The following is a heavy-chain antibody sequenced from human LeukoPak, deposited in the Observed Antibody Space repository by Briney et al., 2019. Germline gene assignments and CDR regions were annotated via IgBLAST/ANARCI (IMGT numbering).Heavy chain of an antibody. D-gene: IGHD5-12*01. J-gene: IGHJ4*02. CDR1: GGSFSSYT. CDR3: ARDEGGYSCYDSNY. V-gene: IGHV1-69*04. CDR2: IIPIFGIA. Sequence: SVNLSCNASGGSFSSYTISWERQAPGQGLEWMGRIIPIFGIANYAQKFQGRVTITADKSTSTAYMELSSLRSEDTAVYYCARDEGGYSCYDSNYWGQGTLVTVSS.